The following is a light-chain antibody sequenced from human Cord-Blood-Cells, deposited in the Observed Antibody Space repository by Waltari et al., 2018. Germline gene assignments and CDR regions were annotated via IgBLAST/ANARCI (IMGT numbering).Light chain of an antibody. CDR3: CSYAGSSNVV. J-gene: IGLJ2*01. CDR1: SSDVGSYNL. V-gene: IGLV2-23*01. CDR2: EGS. Sequence: QSALTQPASVSGSPGQSITISCTGTSSDVGSYNLVSWYQQHPGKAPKLMIYEGSKRPSGVSNRFSGSKSGNTASLTICGLQAEDEADYYCCSYAGSSNVVFGGGTKLTVL.